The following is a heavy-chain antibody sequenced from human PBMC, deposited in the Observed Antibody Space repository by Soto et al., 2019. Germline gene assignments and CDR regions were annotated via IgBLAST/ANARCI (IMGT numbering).Heavy chain of an antibody. V-gene: IGHV2-5*02. Sequence: SGPTLVNPPQTLTLTCTFSGFSLTTSGVGVGWIRQPPGKAPEWLALIYWDDDKRYSPTLRSRLTITRDTSKKQVALTMTDMDPADTAKYFCVHVGDYHLLLIDFWGQGTLVTVS. CDR2: IYWDDDK. D-gene: IGHD2-2*01. J-gene: IGHJ4*02. CDR1: GFSLTTSGVG. CDR3: VHVGDYHLLLIDF.